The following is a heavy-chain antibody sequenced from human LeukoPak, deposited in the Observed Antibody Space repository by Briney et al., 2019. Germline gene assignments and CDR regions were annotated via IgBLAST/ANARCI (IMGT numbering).Heavy chain of an antibody. Sequence: PSETLSLTCTVSGGSISSSSYYWGWIRQPPGKGLEWIGSIYYSGGTYYNPSLKSRVTIPVDTSKNQFSLKLSSVTAADTAVYYCARQIGFITMVRGVTAEYFQHWGQGTLVTVSS. CDR2: IYYSGGT. V-gene: IGHV4-39*01. D-gene: IGHD3-10*01. CDR3: ARQIGFITMVRGVTAEYFQH. J-gene: IGHJ1*01. CDR1: GGSISSSSYY.